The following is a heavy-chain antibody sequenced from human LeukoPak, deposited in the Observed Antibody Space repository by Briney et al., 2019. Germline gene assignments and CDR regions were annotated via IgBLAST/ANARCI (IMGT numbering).Heavy chain of an antibody. V-gene: IGHV3-30*04. CDR1: GFIFRNYP. CDR3: ATSQISMIGDYMDF. J-gene: IGHJ6*03. Sequence: GGSLRLFCVGSGFIFRNYPMYWVRQAPGKGLEWVAVISYDGNTQYYADSVKGRFTLSRDNSKNTVYLTVISLRTEDTALYYCATSQISMIGDYMDFWGRGTAVTVSS. CDR2: ISYDGNTQ. D-gene: IGHD3-22*01.